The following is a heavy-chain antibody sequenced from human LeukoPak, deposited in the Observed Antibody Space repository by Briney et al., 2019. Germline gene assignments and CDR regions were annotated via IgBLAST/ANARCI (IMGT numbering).Heavy chain of an antibody. D-gene: IGHD3-3*01. CDR3: ARVRIRGTIFGVAPDYYYYMDV. V-gene: IGHV3-66*02. CDR1: GFTVSSNY. J-gene: IGHJ6*03. Sequence: GGSLRLSCAASGFTVSSNYMSWVRQAPGKGLEWVSVIYSGGSTYYADSVKGRFTISRDNSKNTLYLQMNSLRAEDTAVYYCARVRIRGTIFGVAPDYYYYMDVWGKGTTVTASS. CDR2: IYSGGST.